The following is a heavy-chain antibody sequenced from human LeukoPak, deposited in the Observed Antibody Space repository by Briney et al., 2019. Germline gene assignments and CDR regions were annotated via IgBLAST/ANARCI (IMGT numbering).Heavy chain of an antibody. D-gene: IGHD3-22*01. V-gene: IGHV3-74*01. CDR1: GVTFSSYW. CDR3: ARGENDDSSGYGKLDY. J-gene: IGHJ4*02. CDR2: VNSDGSST. Sequence: GGSLRLSCVAPGVTFSSYWMHWVRQAPGKGLVWVSRVNSDGSSTSYADSVKARFTTSRDKAKNTLYLQMNSLRAEDTAVYYCARGENDDSSGYGKLDYWGQGTLVTVSS.